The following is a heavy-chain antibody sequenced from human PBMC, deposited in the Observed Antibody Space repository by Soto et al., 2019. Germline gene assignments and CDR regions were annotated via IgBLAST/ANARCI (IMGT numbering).Heavy chain of an antibody. CDR1: GYTFTSYA. CDR3: ARGVAARLATFDY. CDR2: INAGNGNT. D-gene: IGHD6-6*01. J-gene: IGHJ4*02. Sequence: ASVKVSCKASGYTFTSYAMHWVRQAPGQRLEWMGWINAGNGNTKYSQKFQGRVTITRDTSASTAYMELSSLRSEDTAVYYCARGVAARLATFDYWGQGTLVPSPQ. V-gene: IGHV1-3*01.